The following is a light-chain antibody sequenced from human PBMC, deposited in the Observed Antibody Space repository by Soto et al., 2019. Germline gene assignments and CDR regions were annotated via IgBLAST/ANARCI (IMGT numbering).Light chain of an antibody. CDR2: DAS. V-gene: IGKV3-20*01. CDR3: QQYGSSGT. J-gene: IGKJ1*01. Sequence: ESVLTQSPGTLSLSPGERATLSCRASQSVSSSYLAWYQQKPGQAPRLLIFDASSRATGIPDRFSGSGSGTDFTLTISRLEPEDFAVYYCQQYGSSGTFGQGTKVDIK. CDR1: QSVSSSY.